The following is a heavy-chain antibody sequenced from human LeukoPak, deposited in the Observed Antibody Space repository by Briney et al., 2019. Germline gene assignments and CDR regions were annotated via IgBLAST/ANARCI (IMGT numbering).Heavy chain of an antibody. CDR1: GGTFSSYA. CDR2: IIPIFGTA. CDR3: ARVLDYYDSSGYPYYFDY. J-gene: IGHJ4*02. Sequence: SVKVSCKASGGTFSSYAISWVRQAPGQGLEWMGGIIPIFGTANYAQKFQGRVTITADESTSTAYIELSSLRSEDTAVYYCARVLDYYDSSGYPYYFDYWGQGTLVTVSS. V-gene: IGHV1-69*13. D-gene: IGHD3-22*01.